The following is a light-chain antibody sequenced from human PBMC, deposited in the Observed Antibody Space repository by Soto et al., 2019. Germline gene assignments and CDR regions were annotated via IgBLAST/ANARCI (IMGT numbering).Light chain of an antibody. CDR3: QQYNNWPVT. CDR2: DAS. CDR1: QPVSRS. Sequence: EIVMTQSPATLSVSPGERATLSCGASQPVSRSLAWYQQKPGQAPRLLIYDASTRATGIPARFSGSGSVTDFTLTIISLQSEDFSVYYCQQYNNWPVTFGQGTKVEIK. J-gene: IGKJ1*01. V-gene: IGKV3-15*01.